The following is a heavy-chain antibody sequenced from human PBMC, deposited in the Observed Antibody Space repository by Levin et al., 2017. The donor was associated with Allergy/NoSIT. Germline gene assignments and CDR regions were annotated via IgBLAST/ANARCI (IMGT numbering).Heavy chain of an antibody. D-gene: IGHD1-14*01. V-gene: IGHV4-39*01. CDR3: ARLSSTNFDP. Sequence: KTSETLSLTCTVSGGSISSDLYYWGWIRQPPGKGLEWVGTISYSGSTYYNPSLKSRVTISVDTSNNQFSLRLNSVTAADAAVYFCARLSSTNFDPWGQGTLVTVSS. CDR1: GGSISSDLYY. CDR2: ISYSGST. J-gene: IGHJ5*02.